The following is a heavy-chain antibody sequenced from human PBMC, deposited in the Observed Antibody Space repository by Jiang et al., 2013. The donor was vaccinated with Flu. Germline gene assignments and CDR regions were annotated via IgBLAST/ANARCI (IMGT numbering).Heavy chain of an antibody. CDR1: GDSLTNTNYY. CDR2: VYYGST. V-gene: IGHV4-39*01. D-gene: IGHD1-26*01. J-gene: IGHJ4*02. Sequence: KPSETLSLTCTVSGDSLTNTNYYWGWIRLPPGKGLEWIGSVYYGSTYYNPSLSSRVTISADTSKKQFSLNLSSVTAADTAVYYCARHRGGRYRGNYYFFDYWGQGTLVTVSS. CDR3: ARHRGGRYRGNYYFFDY.